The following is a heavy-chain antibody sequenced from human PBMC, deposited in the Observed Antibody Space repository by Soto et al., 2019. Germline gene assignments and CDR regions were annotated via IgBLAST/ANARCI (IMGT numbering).Heavy chain of an antibody. D-gene: IGHD6-13*01. CDR2: IYYSGST. CDR1: GGSISSGDYY. CDR3: ARDLSSSWYGGYYYYGMDV. J-gene: IGHJ6*02. Sequence: QVQLQESGPGLVKPSQTLSLTCTVSGGSISSGDYYWSWIRQPPGKGLEWIVYIYYSGSTYYNPSLNSRVTISVDTSKNQFSLKLSSVTAADTAVYYCARDLSSSWYGGYYYYGMDVWGQGTTVTVSS. V-gene: IGHV4-30-4*01.